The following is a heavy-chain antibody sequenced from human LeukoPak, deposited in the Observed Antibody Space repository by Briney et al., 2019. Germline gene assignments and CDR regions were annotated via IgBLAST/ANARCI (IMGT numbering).Heavy chain of an antibody. CDR3: ASCRSLSLPNDAFDL. CDR1: GYTFTGYY. J-gene: IGHJ3*01. CDR2: INPNSGGA. Sequence: ASVKVSCKASGYTFTGYYIHWVRQAPGQGLEWMGWINPNSGGANYAQGFQGRVTMTRDTSITTAYMELSRLRSDDTAVYYCASCRSLSLPNDAFDLWGQGTLVTVSS. V-gene: IGHV1-2*02.